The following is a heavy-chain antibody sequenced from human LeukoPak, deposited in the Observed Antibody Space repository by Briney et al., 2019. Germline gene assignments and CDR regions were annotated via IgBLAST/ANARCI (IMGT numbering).Heavy chain of an antibody. CDR3: AKRSCSATTCYPLDS. V-gene: IGHV3-23*01. CDR1: GLTFSVAG. J-gene: IGHJ4*02. Sequence: QTGGSLRLSCVASGLTFSVAGMHWVRQAPGKGLEWVSAITGNGGATYYADSVKGRFTISRDNSKSTLYLQMNRLRAEDTAIYYCAKRSCSATTCYPLDSWGQGTLVTVSS. CDR2: ITGNGGAT. D-gene: IGHD2-15*01.